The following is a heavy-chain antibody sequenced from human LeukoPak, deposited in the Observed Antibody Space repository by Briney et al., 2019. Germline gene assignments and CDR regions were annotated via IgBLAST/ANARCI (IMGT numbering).Heavy chain of an antibody. CDR2: ISFDGSNK. V-gene: IGHV3-30*18. J-gene: IGHJ4*02. D-gene: IGHD6-19*01. CDR3: AKDEIGAVAGLLDY. CDR1: GFTFSSYG. Sequence: PGGSLRLSCAASGFTFSSYGMYWVRQAPGKGLEWVAVISFDGSNKYYADSVGGRFTVSRDNSKDTLYLQMNSLRAEGTAVYYCAKDEIGAVAGLLDYWGQGILVTVSS.